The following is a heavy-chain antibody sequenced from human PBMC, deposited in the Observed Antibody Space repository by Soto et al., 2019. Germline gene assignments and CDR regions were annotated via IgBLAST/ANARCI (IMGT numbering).Heavy chain of an antibody. CDR1: GYTFTGYY. CDR2: INPNSGGT. Sequence: GASVKVSCKASGYTFTGYYMHWVRQAPGQGLEWMGWINPNSGGTNYAQKFQGWVTMTRDTSISTAYMELSRLRSDDTAVYYCARAPPFANSGSYYPFDYWGQGTLVTVSS. J-gene: IGHJ4*02. CDR3: ARAPPFANSGSYYPFDY. D-gene: IGHD1-26*01. V-gene: IGHV1-2*04.